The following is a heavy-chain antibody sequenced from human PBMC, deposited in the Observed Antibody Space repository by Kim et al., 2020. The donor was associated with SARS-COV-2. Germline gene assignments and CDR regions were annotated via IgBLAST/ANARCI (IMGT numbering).Heavy chain of an antibody. D-gene: IGHD6-13*01. J-gene: IGHJ3*02. V-gene: IGHV4-4*07. Sequence: SETLSLTCSVSGGSISTHYWSWIRQPAGKGLEWIGRVSTSGTTNHNPSLNSRVTLSVDTSKNQFSLTLTSATAADTAVYYCAREMSNSWYSSDAFEIWGQGKMVTVSS. CDR2: VSTSGTT. CDR3: AREMSNSWYSSDAFEI. CDR1: GGSISTHY.